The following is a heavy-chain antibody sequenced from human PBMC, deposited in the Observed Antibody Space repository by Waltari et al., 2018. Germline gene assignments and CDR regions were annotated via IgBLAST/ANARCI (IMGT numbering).Heavy chain of an antibody. Sequence: QVPLVESGGGVVKPGRSLSLSRASSGSPFSTYGLNLVRTAPGKGLEWVAVISDYGSNKYYADSVKGRFTISRDNSKNTLYLQMNSLRAEDTAVYYCAKDDGWELLGAFDIWGQGTMVTVSS. CDR1: GSPFSTYG. D-gene: IGHD1-26*01. CDR2: ISDYGSNK. J-gene: IGHJ3*02. CDR3: AKDDGWELLGAFDI. V-gene: IGHV3-30*18.